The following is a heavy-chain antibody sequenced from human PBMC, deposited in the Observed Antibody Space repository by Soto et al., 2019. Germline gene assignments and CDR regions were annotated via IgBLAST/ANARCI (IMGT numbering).Heavy chain of an antibody. D-gene: IGHD3-22*01. CDR1: GGIFSSYA. CDR2: IIPIFGTA. J-gene: IGHJ4*02. V-gene: IGHV1-69*01. Sequence: QEQLVQSGAEVKKPGSSVKVSCKASGGIFSSYAISWVRQAPGQGLEWMGGIIPIFGTANYAQKCQGRVTITADESTNTAYMDLSSLKSEDTAIYYCERGGSGYVWFNEFWGQGTLVTVSS. CDR3: ERGGSGYVWFNEF.